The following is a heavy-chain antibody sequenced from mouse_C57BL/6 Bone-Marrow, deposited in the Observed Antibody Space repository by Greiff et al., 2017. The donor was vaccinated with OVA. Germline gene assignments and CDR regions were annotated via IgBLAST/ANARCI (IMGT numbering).Heavy chain of an antibody. V-gene: IGHV1-61*01. Sequence: VQLQQPGAELVRPGSSVKLSCKASGYTFTSYWMDWVKQRPGQGLEWIGNIYPSDSETHYNQKFKDKATLTVDKSSSTAYMQLSSLTSEDSAVYYCVYLHYYGSSPDYWGQGTTLTVSS. CDR1: GYTFTSYW. J-gene: IGHJ2*01. D-gene: IGHD1-1*01. CDR3: VYLHYYGSSPDY. CDR2: IYPSDSET.